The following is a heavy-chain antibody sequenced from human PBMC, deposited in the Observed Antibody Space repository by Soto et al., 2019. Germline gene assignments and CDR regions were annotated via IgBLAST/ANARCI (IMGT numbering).Heavy chain of an antibody. J-gene: IGHJ4*02. V-gene: IGHV3-23*01. Sequence: EVQLLESGGGLVQPGGSLRLSCTASGFTFNRHAMTWVRQAPGKGLEWVSGLSDSGGSIYYADSVKGRFTISRDNSXNTLYLQMNTLRGEDTAVYYCAKVSSAWYAGFFDLWGQGTLVTVSS. CDR1: GFTFNRHA. CDR2: LSDSGGSI. D-gene: IGHD2-8*01. CDR3: AKVSSAWYAGFFDL.